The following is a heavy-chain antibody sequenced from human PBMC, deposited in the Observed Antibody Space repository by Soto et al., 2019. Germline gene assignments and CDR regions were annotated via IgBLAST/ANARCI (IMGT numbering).Heavy chain of an antibody. CDR2: ICAYNGNT. J-gene: IGHJ4*02. CDR3: ARDQGFIGIAAAGTFDY. Sequence: QVQLVQSGAEVKKPGASVKVSCKASGYTFTSYGISWVRQAPGQGLEWMGWICAYNGNTNYAQKLQGRVTMTTETSTSTAYMELRSLRSDDTAVYYCARDQGFIGIAAAGTFDYWGQGTLVTVSS. D-gene: IGHD6-13*01. CDR1: GYTFTSYG. V-gene: IGHV1-18*01.